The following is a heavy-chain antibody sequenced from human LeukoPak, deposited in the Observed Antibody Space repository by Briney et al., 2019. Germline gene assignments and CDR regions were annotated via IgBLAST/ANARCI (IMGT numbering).Heavy chain of an antibody. CDR3: ARASSGWAFDS. Sequence: ASLTVSCKASGYTFTGYYIHWVRQAPGQGLEWMGWINPNSGDTNYAQKFQGRVTMTRDTSISTAYMELSRLRSDDTAVFYCARASSGWAFDSWGQGTLVTVSS. CDR2: INPNSGDT. V-gene: IGHV1-2*02. D-gene: IGHD6-19*01. CDR1: GYTFTGYY. J-gene: IGHJ4*02.